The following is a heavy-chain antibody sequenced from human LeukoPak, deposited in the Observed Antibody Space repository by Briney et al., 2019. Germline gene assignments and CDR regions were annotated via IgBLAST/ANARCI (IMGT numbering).Heavy chain of an antibody. V-gene: IGHV4-30-4*01. CDR3: ARAYGRGNLDY. CDR2: IYHSGST. D-gene: IGHD4-17*01. Sequence: SETLSLTCTVSGGSISSGDYYWSWIRQPPGKGLEWIGYIYHSGSTYYNPSLKSRVTISVDTSKNQFSLKLSSVTAADTAVYYCARAYGRGNLDYWGQGTLVTVSS. J-gene: IGHJ4*02. CDR1: GGSISSGDYY.